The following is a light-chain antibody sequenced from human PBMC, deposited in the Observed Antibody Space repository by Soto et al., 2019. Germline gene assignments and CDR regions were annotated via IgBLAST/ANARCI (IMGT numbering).Light chain of an antibody. CDR3: QQRSNWPLT. Sequence: EIVLTQSPATLSVSPGERATLSCRASQSVSSYLAWYPQKPGQAPRLLIYDASNRATGIPARFSGSGSGTDFPLTISRLEPEDFAVYYCQQRSNWPLTFGGGTKVEIK. V-gene: IGKV3-11*01. CDR1: QSVSSY. J-gene: IGKJ4*01. CDR2: DAS.